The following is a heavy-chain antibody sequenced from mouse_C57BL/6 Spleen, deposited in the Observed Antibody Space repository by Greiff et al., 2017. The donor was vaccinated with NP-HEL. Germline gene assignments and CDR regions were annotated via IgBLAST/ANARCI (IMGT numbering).Heavy chain of an antibody. CDR3: AIERDSSGYDY. D-gene: IGHD3-2*02. Sequence: QVQLQQPGAELVKPGASVKVSCKASGYTFTSYWMHWVKQRPGQGLEWIGRIHPSDSETNYNQKFKGKATLTVDKSSSTAYMQLSSLTSEDSAVYYCAIERDSSGYDYWGQGTTLTVSS. J-gene: IGHJ2*01. CDR2: IHPSDSET. V-gene: IGHV1-74*01. CDR1: GYTFTSYW.